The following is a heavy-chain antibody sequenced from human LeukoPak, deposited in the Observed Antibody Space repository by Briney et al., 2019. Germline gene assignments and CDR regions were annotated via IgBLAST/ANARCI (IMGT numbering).Heavy chain of an antibody. CDR3: ARGDGNSSSWYYYYYGIDV. D-gene: IGHD6-13*01. V-gene: IGHV4-59*01. J-gene: IGHJ6*02. Sequence: SETLSLTCTVSGGSISSYYWSWIRQPPGKGLEWIGYIYYSGSTNYNPSLKSRVTISVDTSKNQFSLKLSSVTAADTSVYYCARGDGNSSSWYYYYYGIDVWGQGTTVTVSS. CDR1: GGSISSYY. CDR2: IYYSGST.